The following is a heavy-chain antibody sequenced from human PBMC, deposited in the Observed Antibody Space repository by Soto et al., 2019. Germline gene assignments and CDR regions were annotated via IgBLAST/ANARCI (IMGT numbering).Heavy chain of an antibody. V-gene: IGHV1-58*01. D-gene: IGHD2-15*01. CDR1: GFTFTSSA. Sequence: QMQLVQSGPEVKKPGTSVKVSCKASGFTFTSSAVQWVRQARGQRLEWIGWIVVGSGDTNYAQTFQERVTITRDMSTSTAYMELSSLRSEDTAVYYCAATGVVVAATGLFYYGMDVWCQGTTVTVSS. J-gene: IGHJ6*02. CDR2: IVVGSGDT. CDR3: AATGVVVAATGLFYYGMDV.